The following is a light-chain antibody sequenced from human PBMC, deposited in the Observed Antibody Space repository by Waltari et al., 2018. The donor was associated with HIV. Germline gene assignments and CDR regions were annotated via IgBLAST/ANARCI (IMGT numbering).Light chain of an antibody. CDR3: QQLNSYPAT. Sequence: DVQLTQSPSFLSASVGDRVTITCRASQGISNSLAWYQQQPGKAPKLLIYAASTLQTGVPSRFSGSGSGTEFTLTIGSLQPEDFATYYCQQLNSYPATFGPGTKVDIK. CDR1: QGISNS. V-gene: IGKV1-9*01. CDR2: AAS. J-gene: IGKJ3*01.